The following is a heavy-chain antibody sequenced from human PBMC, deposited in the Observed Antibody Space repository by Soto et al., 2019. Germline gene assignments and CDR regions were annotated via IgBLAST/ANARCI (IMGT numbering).Heavy chain of an antibody. J-gene: IGHJ4*02. CDR3: ARDGNFALRGYSFGFDF. CDR1: GYRFTTHY. CDR2: MNVGTGGT. V-gene: IGHV1-2*06. Sequence: ASVKVSCKASGYRFTTHYIHWVRQAPGQGLEWMGRMNVGTGGTTYAHKFQGRVTMTRDTSIRTAYLEVSSVKSDDTAMYYCARDGNFALRGYSFGFDFWGQGTLVTSPQ. D-gene: IGHD5-18*01.